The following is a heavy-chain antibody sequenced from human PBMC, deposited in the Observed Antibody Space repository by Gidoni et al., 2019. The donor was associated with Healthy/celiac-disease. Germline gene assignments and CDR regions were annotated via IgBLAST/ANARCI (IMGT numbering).Heavy chain of an antibody. V-gene: IGHV3-23*01. J-gene: IGHJ4*02. CDR2: ISGSGGST. D-gene: IGHD1-26*01. CDR1: GFTFSSYA. Sequence: EVQLLESGGGLVQPGGSLRLSCAASGFTFSSYAMSWVRQAPGKGLEWVSAISGSGGSTYYADSVKGRFTISRDNSKNTLYLQMNSLRAEDTAVYYCANLNSGSYSLDYWGQGTLVTVSS. CDR3: ANLNSGSYSLDY.